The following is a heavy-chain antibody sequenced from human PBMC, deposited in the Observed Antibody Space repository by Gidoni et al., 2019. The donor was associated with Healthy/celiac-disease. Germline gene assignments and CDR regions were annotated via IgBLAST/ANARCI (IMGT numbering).Heavy chain of an antibody. CDR3: ARGKDYGDYVVGY. D-gene: IGHD4-17*01. CDR1: GFPFSSYA. CDR2: ISYDGSNK. J-gene: IGHJ4*02. V-gene: IGHV3-30-3*01. Sequence: VVQPGRSLILSCAASGFPFSSYAMHWVRQAPGKGLEWVAVISYDGSNKYYADSVKGRFTISRDNSKNTLYLQMNSLRAEDTAVYYCARGKDYGDYVVGYWGQGTLVTVSS.